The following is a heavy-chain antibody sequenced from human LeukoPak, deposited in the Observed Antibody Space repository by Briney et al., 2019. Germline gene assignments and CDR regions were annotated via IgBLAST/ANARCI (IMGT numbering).Heavy chain of an antibody. V-gene: IGHV1-69*13. Sequence: SVKVSCKASGGTFSSYAISWVRQAPGQGLEWMGGIIPIFGTANYAQKFQGRVTITADESTSTAYMELSSLRSEDTAVYYCAREITIFGVATSNWFDPWGQGTLVTVSS. D-gene: IGHD3-3*01. CDR2: IIPIFGTA. CDR3: AREITIFGVATSNWFDP. J-gene: IGHJ5*02. CDR1: GGTFSSYA.